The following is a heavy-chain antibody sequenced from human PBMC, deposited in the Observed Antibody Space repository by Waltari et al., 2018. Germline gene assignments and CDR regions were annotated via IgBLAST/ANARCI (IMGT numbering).Heavy chain of an antibody. J-gene: IGHJ4*02. CDR1: GFTLSSYA. Sequence: QVQLVESGGGVVQPGRSLRLSCAASGFTLSSYAMHWVRQAPGKGLEGVAVISYDGSNKSYADSVKGRFTISRDNSKNTLYLQMNSLRAEDTAVYYCARGDDYGDYGGQGTLVTVSS. CDR3: ARGDDYGDY. V-gene: IGHV3-30-3*01. CDR2: ISYDGSNK.